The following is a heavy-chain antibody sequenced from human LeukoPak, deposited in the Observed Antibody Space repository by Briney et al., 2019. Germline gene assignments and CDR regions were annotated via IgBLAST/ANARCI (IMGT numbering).Heavy chain of an antibody. CDR3: ARNYYDILTGYEY. V-gene: IGHV3-30-3*01. Sequence: GRSLRLPCAASGFTFSSYAMHWVRQAPGKGLEWVAVISYDGSNKYYADSVKGRFTISRDNSKNTLYLQMNSLRAEDTALYYCARNYYDILTGYEYWGQGTLVTVSS. CDR1: GFTFSSYA. D-gene: IGHD3-9*01. CDR2: ISYDGSNK. J-gene: IGHJ4*02.